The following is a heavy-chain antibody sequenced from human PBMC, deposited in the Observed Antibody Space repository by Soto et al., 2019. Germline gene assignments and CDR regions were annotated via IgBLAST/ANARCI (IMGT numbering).Heavy chain of an antibody. Sequence: SVKVSCKASGGTFSNSAIYWVRQAPGQGLVWMGGFNPIFGAPYYAQTFQGRVTITADESTGTVYMDLSSLRSEDTAVYYCAVGSSTTYNWFDPWGQGTLVTVSS. CDR2: FNPIFGAP. CDR3: AVGSSTTYNWFDP. D-gene: IGHD6-6*01. CDR1: GGTFSNSA. J-gene: IGHJ5*02. V-gene: IGHV1-69*13.